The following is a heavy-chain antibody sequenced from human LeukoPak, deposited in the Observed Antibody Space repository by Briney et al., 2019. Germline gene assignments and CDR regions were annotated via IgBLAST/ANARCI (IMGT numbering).Heavy chain of an antibody. Sequence: GGSLRLSCAASGFTFSTYTMNWVRQAPGKGLEWVSYISSSTISYADSVKGRFTISRDNAKTSLYLQMNSLRAEDTAVYYCARDWSYSFDYWGQGTLVTVSS. CDR2: ISSSTI. D-gene: IGHD3-10*01. CDR1: GFTFSTYT. CDR3: ARDWSYSFDY. J-gene: IGHJ4*02. V-gene: IGHV3-48*01.